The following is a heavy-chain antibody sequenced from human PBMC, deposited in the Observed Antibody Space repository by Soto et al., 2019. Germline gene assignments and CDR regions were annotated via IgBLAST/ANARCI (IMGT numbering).Heavy chain of an antibody. CDR2: VKDGGHT. Sequence: QVQLQQWGAGLLKPSETLSLNCAVTGGFLSGYYWSWIRQPPGKGLEWIGEVKDGGHTNYSPSLRGRVTISSATSNNQCSLRLNSVTAADTGVYYCARGQEGVVATHWDQGSLVTVSS. CDR3: ARGQEGVVATH. J-gene: IGHJ4*02. V-gene: IGHV4-34*01. CDR1: GGFLSGYY. D-gene: IGHD5-12*01.